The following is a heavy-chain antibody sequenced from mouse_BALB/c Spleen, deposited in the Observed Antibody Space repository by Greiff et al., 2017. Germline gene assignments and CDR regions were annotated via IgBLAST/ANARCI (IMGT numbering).Heavy chain of an antibody. V-gene: IGHV2-9*02. CDR2: IWAGGST. CDR1: GFSLTSYG. J-gene: IGHJ3*01. D-gene: IGHD1-1*01. Sequence: VHLVESGPGLVAPSQSLSITCTVSGFSLTSYGVHWVRQPPGKGLEWLGVIWAGGSTNYNSALMSRLSISKDNSKSQVFLKMNSLQTDDTAMYYCAREGSSYVFAYWGQGTLVTVSA. CDR3: AREGSSYVFAY.